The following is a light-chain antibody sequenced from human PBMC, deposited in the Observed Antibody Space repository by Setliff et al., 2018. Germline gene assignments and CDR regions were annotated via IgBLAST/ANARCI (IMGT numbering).Light chain of an antibody. CDR2: DNN. V-gene: IGLV1-51*01. J-gene: IGLJ2*01. Sequence: VLTQPPSVSAAPGQKVTISCSGSSSNIGNNYISWYQQLPGTTPKLLIYDNNKRPSGIPDRFSGSKSGTSATLGITGLQTGDEADYYCGTWDSSLSAVVFGGGTKVTVL. CDR1: SSNIGNNY. CDR3: GTWDSSLSAVV.